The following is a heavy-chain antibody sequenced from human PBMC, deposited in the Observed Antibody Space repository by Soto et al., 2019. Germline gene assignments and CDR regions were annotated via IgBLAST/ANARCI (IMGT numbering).Heavy chain of an antibody. J-gene: IGHJ4*02. CDR3: ASTGSYPIAYCGGDCSYYFDY. CDR1: GYTFTSYG. V-gene: IGHV1-18*01. Sequence: ASVKGSCKASGYTFTSYGISWVRQAPGQGLEWMGWVSAYNGNTNYAQKLQGRVTMTTDTSTSTAYMELRSLRSDDTAVYYCASTGSYPIAYCGGDCSYYFDYWGQGTLVTVSS. CDR2: VSAYNGNT. D-gene: IGHD2-21*01.